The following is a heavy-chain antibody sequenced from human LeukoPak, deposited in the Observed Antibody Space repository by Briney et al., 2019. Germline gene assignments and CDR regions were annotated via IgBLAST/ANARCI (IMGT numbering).Heavy chain of an antibody. CDR2: VFDSRIS. V-gene: IGHV4-59*12. J-gene: IGHJ4*02. D-gene: IGHD3-22*01. CDR1: GGSISGFF. CDR3: ARTDSRGSRHIDY. Sequence: PSETLSLTCTVSGGSISGFFWSWLRQSPDKGLEWIGYVFDSRISDYNPSLKSRVTMSVDTSRRPFSLNVTSVTAADTAVYFCARTDSRGSRHIDYWGRGTLVIVSS.